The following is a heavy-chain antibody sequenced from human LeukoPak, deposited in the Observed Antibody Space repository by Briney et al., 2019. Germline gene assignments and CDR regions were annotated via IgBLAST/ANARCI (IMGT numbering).Heavy chain of an antibody. Sequence: SETLSLTCTVSGGSISNYYWSWIRQPPGKGLEWIGSIYYSGGTYYNPSLTSRVAISADTSKNHFSLELRSVTAADTAVYYCAKTDILTGHHFFDYWGQGTLVTVSS. J-gene: IGHJ4*02. CDR3: AKTDILTGHHFFDY. D-gene: IGHD3-9*01. CDR1: GGSISNYY. V-gene: IGHV4-59*12. CDR2: IYYSGGT.